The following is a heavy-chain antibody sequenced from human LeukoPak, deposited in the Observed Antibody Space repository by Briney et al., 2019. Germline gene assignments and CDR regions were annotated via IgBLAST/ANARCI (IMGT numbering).Heavy chain of an antibody. V-gene: IGHV3-23*01. J-gene: IGHJ4*02. CDR3: AKDVDRGYHYFDY. D-gene: IGHD5-12*01. CDR2: ISDSGGSA. CDR1: GFTFSSYA. Sequence: GGSLRLSCAGSGFTFSSYAVSWVRQAPGKGLEWVSVISDSGGSAYHADSVKGRFTISRDNSKNTLYLQMNSLRAEDTAVYYCAKDVDRGYHYFDYWGQGTLVTVSS.